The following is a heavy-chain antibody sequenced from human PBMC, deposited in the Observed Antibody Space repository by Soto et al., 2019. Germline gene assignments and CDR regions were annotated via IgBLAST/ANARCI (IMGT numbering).Heavy chain of an antibody. Sequence: GESLKISCAASGFTFSSYGMHWVRQAPGKGLEWVAVIWYDGSNKYYADSVKGRFTISRDNSKNTLYLQMNSLRAEDTAVYYCARDRASGSYYYFDYWGQGTLVTVSS. V-gene: IGHV3-33*01. CDR1: GFTFSSYG. J-gene: IGHJ4*02. CDR3: ARDRASGSYYYFDY. D-gene: IGHD1-26*01. CDR2: IWYDGSNK.